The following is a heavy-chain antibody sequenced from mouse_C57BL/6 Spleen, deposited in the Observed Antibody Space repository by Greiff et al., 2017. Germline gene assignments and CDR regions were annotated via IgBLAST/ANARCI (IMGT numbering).Heavy chain of an antibody. J-gene: IGHJ2*01. CDR1: GYTFISYW. CDR3: ARPGYYDYDDY. V-gene: IGHV1-64*01. Sequence: QVQLQQPGAELVKPGASVKLSCKASGYTFISYWMHWVKQRPGQGLEWIGMIHPNSGSTNYNEKFKSKATLTVDKSSSTAYMQLSSLTSEDSAVYYCARPGYYDYDDYWGQGTTLTVSS. D-gene: IGHD2-4*01. CDR2: IHPNSGST.